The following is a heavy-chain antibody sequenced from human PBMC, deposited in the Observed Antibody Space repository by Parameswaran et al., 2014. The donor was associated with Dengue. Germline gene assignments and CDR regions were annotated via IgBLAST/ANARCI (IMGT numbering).Heavy chain of an antibody. CDR1: AISSA. Sequence: AISSARWIRQPPGKGLEWIGYIYYSGSTNYNPSLKSRVTISVDTSKNQFSLKLSSVTAADTAVYYCARGRGMNYYYYGMDVWSQGTTVTVSS. CDR2: IYYSGST. J-gene: IGHJ6*02. V-gene: IGHV4-59*01. D-gene: IGHD3-16*01. CDR3: ARGRGMNYYYYGMDV.